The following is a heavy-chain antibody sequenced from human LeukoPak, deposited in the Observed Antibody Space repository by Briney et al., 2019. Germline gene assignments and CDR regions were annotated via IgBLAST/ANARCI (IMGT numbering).Heavy chain of an antibody. Sequence: GGSLRLSCAASGFTFDDYAMHWVRQAPGKGLEWVSGISWNSGSIGYADSVKGRFTISRDNAKNSLYLQMNSLRAEDTALYCCARRGSGSYSLNYYGMDVWGQGTTVTVSS. CDR2: ISWNSGSI. CDR1: GFTFDDYA. J-gene: IGHJ6*02. D-gene: IGHD3-10*01. V-gene: IGHV3-9*01. CDR3: ARRGSGSYSLNYYGMDV.